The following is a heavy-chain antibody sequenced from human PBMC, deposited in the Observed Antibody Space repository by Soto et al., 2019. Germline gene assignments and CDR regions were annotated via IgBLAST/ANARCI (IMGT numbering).Heavy chain of an antibody. V-gene: IGHV5-51*01. CDR3: ARQQLYTNSTYGGMDV. J-gene: IGHJ6*02. D-gene: IGHD2-2*02. CDR2: IYPGDSDT. CDR1: GYSFTNYW. Sequence: GESLKISCKGSGYSFTNYWIAWVRQMPGKSLEWMGIIYPGDSDTRYSPSFQGQVTISADKSISSVYLQWSSLKASDTAMYYCARQQLYTNSTYGGMDVWGQGTTVTVSS.